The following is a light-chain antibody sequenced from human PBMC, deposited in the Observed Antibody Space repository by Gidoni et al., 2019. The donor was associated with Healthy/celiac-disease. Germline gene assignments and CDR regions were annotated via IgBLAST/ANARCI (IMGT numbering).Light chain of an antibody. J-gene: IGKJ4*01. Sequence: IVMTQSPLSMPVTPGEPASIPCRASQSLLHINGYNSLDWYLQKPGQSPQLLIYLVSNRASWVPDRFSGSGSCTDVTLKISRVEAEDVGVYYCMQALQTPLTFGGGTKVEIK. CDR3: MQALQTPLT. CDR2: LVS. V-gene: IGKV2-28*01. CDR1: QSLLHINGYNS.